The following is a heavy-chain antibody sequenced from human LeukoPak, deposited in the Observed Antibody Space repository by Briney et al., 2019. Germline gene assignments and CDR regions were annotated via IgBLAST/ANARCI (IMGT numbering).Heavy chain of an antibody. D-gene: IGHD2-8*02. Sequence: AGSLRLSCAASGFTFSSCAMSWLRQAPGKGLEWVSGISGSGGITHYTVSGRGRFTISRDNSKNTLYLQMNSLRAEDTAVYYCATGGGYYYYYYMDVWGKGTTVTVSS. CDR1: GFTFSSCA. CDR3: ATGGGYYYYYYMDV. J-gene: IGHJ6*03. V-gene: IGHV3-23*01. CDR2: ISGSGGIT.